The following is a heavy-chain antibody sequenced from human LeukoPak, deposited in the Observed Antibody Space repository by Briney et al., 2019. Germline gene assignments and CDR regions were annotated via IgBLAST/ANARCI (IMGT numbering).Heavy chain of an antibody. CDR1: GFTFSSYA. D-gene: IGHD3-22*01. Sequence: PGGSLRLSCAASGFTFSSYAMHWVRQAPGKGLEWVAVISYDGSNKYYADSVKGRFTISRDNSKNTLYLQMNSLRAEDTAVYYCARHAVMDYDLYYFDYWGQGTLVTVSS. CDR2: ISYDGSNK. J-gene: IGHJ4*02. CDR3: ARHAVMDYDLYYFDY. V-gene: IGHV3-30-3*01.